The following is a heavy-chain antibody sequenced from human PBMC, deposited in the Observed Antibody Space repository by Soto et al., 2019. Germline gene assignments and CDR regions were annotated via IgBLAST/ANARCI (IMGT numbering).Heavy chain of an antibody. CDR3: ARLHDFWSGYWYGMDV. J-gene: IGHJ6*02. CDR2: IDYSGGT. V-gene: IGHV4-39*01. D-gene: IGHD3-3*01. Sequence: QLQLQESGPGLVKPSETLSLTCTVSGGSISSSSYYWGWIRQPPGKGLEWIGSIDYSGGTYYNPSLKTRVTIPVHPSKNQFSLELASVTAADTAVYYCARLHDFWSGYWYGMDVWGQGTTFTVSS. CDR1: GGSISSSSYY.